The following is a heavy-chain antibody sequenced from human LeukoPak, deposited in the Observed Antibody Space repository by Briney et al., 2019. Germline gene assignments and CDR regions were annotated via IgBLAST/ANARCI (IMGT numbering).Heavy chain of an antibody. J-gene: IGHJ4*02. CDR3: ARAPVATPSEFDY. V-gene: IGHV4-31*11. CDR2: ISYGGST. Sequence: PSETLSLTCAVSGDSISSGGYWWSWIRQHPGKGPEWIGYISYGGSTYYNPSLKSRVAISADTPKNQFSLKLSSTTAADTAVYYCARAPVATPSEFDYWGQGTLVTVSS. CDR1: GDSISSGGYW. D-gene: IGHD5-12*01.